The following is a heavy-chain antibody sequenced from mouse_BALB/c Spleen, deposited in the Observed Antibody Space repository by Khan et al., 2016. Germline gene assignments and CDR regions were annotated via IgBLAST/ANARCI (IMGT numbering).Heavy chain of an antibody. Sequence: EVQLVEPGPGLVQPSQSLSLTCTVTGYSITSGYGWNWIRQFPGNKMEWMGYKSYSGSTNYNPSLKRRISITRDTSKNQFFLQLNSVTTEDTATDYCARASRRKYWGQGTTLTVSS. CDR2: KSYSGST. CDR1: GYSITSGYG. D-gene: IGHD3-3*01. J-gene: IGHJ2*01. V-gene: IGHV3-2*02. CDR3: ARASRRKY.